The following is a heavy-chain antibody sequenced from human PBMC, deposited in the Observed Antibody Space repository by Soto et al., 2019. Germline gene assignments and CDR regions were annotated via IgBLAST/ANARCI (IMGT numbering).Heavy chain of an antibody. J-gene: IGHJ5*02. CDR3: ARASIAARYNWFDP. CDR1: GDSVSSNSAA. CDR2: TYYRSKWYN. V-gene: IGHV6-1*01. D-gene: IGHD6-6*01. Sequence: PSQTLSLTCAISGDSVSSNSAAWNWIRQSPSRGLEWLGRTYYRSKWYNDYAVSVKSQITINPDTSKNQFSLQLNSVTPEDTAVYYCARASIAARYNWFDPWGQGTLVTVSS.